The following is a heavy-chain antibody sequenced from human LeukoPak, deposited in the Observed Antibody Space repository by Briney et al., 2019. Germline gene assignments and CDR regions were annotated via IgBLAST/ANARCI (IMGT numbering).Heavy chain of an antibody. CDR3: ARDLRVGAKSRDAFDI. V-gene: IGHV4-59*12. CDR1: GGSFSGYY. Sequence: SETLSLTCAVYGGSFSGYYWSWIRQPPGKGLEWIGYIYYSGSTNYNPSLKSRVTISVDTSKNQFSLKLSSVTAADTAVYYCARDLRVGAKSRDAFDIWGQGTMVTVSS. J-gene: IGHJ3*02. CDR2: IYYSGST. D-gene: IGHD1-26*01.